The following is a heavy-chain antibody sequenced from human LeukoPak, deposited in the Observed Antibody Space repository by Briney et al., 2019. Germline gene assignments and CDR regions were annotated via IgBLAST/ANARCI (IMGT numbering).Heavy chain of an antibody. J-gene: IGHJ4*02. Sequence: AGGSLRLSCAASGFTFSGSAMHWVRQASGKGLEWVGRIRGKVNNYATAYAASVKGRFTISRDDLKNTAYLQMNSLKTEDTAVYYCTSSITGGGTFDYWGQGTLVTVSS. V-gene: IGHV3-73*01. CDR2: IRGKVNNYAT. D-gene: IGHD5-12*01. CDR3: TSSITGGGTFDY. CDR1: GFTFSGSA.